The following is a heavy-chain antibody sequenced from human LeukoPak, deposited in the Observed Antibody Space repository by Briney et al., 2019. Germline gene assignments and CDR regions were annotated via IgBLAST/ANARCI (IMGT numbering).Heavy chain of an antibody. D-gene: IGHD2-2*01. V-gene: IGHV3-23*01. CDR3: AKGPIVVVPAATHFDY. J-gene: IGHJ4*02. CDR2: ISGSGGST. CDR1: GFTFTNYA. Sequence: QSGGSLRLSCAASGFTFTNYAMSWVRQAPGEGLEWVSTISGSGGSTYYADSVKGRFTISRDNSKNTLYLQMNSLGAEDTAVYYCAKGPIVVVPAATHFDYWGQGTLVTVSS.